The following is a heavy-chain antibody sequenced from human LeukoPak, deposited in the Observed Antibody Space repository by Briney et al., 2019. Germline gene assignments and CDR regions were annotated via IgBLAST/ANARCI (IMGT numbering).Heavy chain of an antibody. J-gene: IGHJ6*03. Sequence: RPSETLSLTCTVSGGSISSYYWSWIRRPAGKGLEWIGRIYTSGSTNYNPSLKSRVTMSVDTSKNQFSLKLSSVTAADTAVYYCARVQWEPYYYYMDVWGKGTTVTISS. CDR1: GGSISSYY. D-gene: IGHD1-26*01. CDR2: IYTSGST. CDR3: ARVQWEPYYYYMDV. V-gene: IGHV4-4*07.